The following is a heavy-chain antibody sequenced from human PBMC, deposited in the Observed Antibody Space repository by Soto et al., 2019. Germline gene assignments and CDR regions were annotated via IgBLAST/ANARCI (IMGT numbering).Heavy chain of an antibody. CDR2: IYYSGST. Sequence: PSETLSLTCAVSGGSISSSNWWSWVRQPPGKGLEWIGYIYYSGSTYYNPSLKSRVTISVDTSKNQFSLKLSSVTAADTAVYYCARIPFHYYDSSGYPWGAFDIWGQGTMVTVSS. CDR1: GGSISSSNW. D-gene: IGHD3-22*01. J-gene: IGHJ3*02. CDR3: ARIPFHYYDSSGYPWGAFDI. V-gene: IGHV4-4*02.